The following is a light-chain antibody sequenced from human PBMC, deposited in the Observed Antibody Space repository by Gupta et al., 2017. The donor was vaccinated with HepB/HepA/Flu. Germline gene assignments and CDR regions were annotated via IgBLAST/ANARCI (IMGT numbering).Light chain of an antibody. CDR1: QSISTY. V-gene: IGKV1-39*01. CDR3: QQSCSTPPRYT. CDR2: AAS. Sequence: DIQMTQSPSSLSASVGDRVTITCRASQSISTYLNWFQQKPGKAPKLLIYAASTLQSGVPSRFSGSGSGTDFTLTISSLQSEDFATYFCQQSCSTPPRYTFGQGTKLEIK. J-gene: IGKJ2*01.